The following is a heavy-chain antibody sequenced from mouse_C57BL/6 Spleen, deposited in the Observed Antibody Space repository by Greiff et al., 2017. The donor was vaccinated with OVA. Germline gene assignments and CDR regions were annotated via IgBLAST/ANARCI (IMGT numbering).Heavy chain of an antibody. Sequence: QVTLKESGPGILQSSQTLSLTCSFSGFSLSTSGMGVSWIRQPSGKGLEWLAHIYWDDDKRYNPSLKSRHTISKDTSRNQVFLKITSVDTADTATYYCARRGGYYGSSPWYFDVWGTGTTVTVSS. D-gene: IGHD1-1*01. CDR3: ARRGGYYGSSPWYFDV. J-gene: IGHJ1*03. CDR1: GFSLSTSGMG. V-gene: IGHV8-12*01. CDR2: IYWDDDK.